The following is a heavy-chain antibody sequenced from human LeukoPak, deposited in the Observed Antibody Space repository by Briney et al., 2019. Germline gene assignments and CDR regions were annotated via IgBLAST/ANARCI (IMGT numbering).Heavy chain of an antibody. Sequence: GGSLRLSSAASGFTFSTYYMSWVRQAPGKGLEWVANIKQDGSEKRYVDSMKGRFTNSRNNAKNSLHLQMNSLRAEDTALYYCARERGCIKVIDGLDNWGQGTLVTVSS. V-gene: IGHV3-7*01. CDR1: GFTFSTYY. J-gene: IGHJ4*02. CDR3: ARERGCIKVIDGLDN. CDR2: IKQDGSEK. D-gene: IGHD2-8*01.